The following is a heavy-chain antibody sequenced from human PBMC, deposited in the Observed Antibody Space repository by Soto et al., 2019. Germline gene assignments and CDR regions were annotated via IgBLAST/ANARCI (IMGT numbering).Heavy chain of an antibody. CDR3: VRAVASAGSY. CDR2: INQDGSEI. D-gene: IGHD3-10*01. J-gene: IGHJ4*02. Sequence: EVQLVESGGGLVQPGGSLRLSCAASGFTWSSFWMNWVRQAPGTGLEWVANINQDGSEIYYVDSVKGRFTISRDNAKNSLYLQMISLRVEDTAVYYCVRAVASAGSYWGQGTLVTVSS. CDR1: GFTWSSFW. V-gene: IGHV3-7*01.